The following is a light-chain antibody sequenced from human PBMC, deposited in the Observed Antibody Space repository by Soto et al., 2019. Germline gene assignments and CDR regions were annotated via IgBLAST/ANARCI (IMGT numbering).Light chain of an antibody. CDR1: QSLLHPSSIKNC. Sequence: DIVLTQSPDSLAVSLGERATINCMSSQSLLHPSSIKNCLAWYQQKPGQPPKLLIYWASTRESGVPDRFSGSGSGTDFTLTISSLQAEDVAVYYCQQQLSTPLTFGGGTRVELK. V-gene: IGKV4-1*01. CDR3: QQQLSTPLT. J-gene: IGKJ4*01. CDR2: WAS.